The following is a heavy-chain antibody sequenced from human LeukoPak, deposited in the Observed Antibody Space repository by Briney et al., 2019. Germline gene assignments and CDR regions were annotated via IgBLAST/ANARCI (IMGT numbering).Heavy chain of an antibody. CDR3: AREYYFGMDV. Sequence: SETLSLTCTVSGGSISSGGYYWSWIRQPPGKGLEWIGYIYHSGSTYYNPSLKSRVTMSVDTSKNQFSLKLSSVTAADTAVYYCAREYYFGMDVWGQGTTVTVSS. CDR2: IYHSGST. J-gene: IGHJ6*02. CDR1: GGSISSGGYY. V-gene: IGHV4-30-2*01.